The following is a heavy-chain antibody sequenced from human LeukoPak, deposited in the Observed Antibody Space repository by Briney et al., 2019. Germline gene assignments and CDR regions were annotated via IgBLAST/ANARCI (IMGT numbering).Heavy chain of an antibody. CDR1: GGSFSGYY. CDR3: ARARRGYYGSGRTFYY. V-gene: IGHV4-34*01. D-gene: IGHD3-10*01. Sequence: SETLSLTCAVYGGSFSGYYWSWIRQPPGKGLEWIGEINHSGRTNYNPSLKSRVTISVDTSKNQFPLKLSSVTAAGTAVYYCARARRGYYGSGRTFYYWGQGTLVTVSS. CDR2: INHSGRT. J-gene: IGHJ4*02.